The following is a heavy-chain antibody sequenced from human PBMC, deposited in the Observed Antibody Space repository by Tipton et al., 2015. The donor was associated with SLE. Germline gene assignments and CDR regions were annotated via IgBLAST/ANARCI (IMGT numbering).Heavy chain of an antibody. D-gene: IGHD6-19*01. CDR3: ARGLGSSGWYGY. CDR1: GYTFTSYD. J-gene: IGHJ4*02. Sequence: QSGPEVKKPGASVKVSCKASGYTFTSYDINWVRQATGQGLEWMGWMNPNSGNTGYAQKFQGRVTMTRNTSITTAYMELSSLRSEDTAVYYCARGLGSSGWYGYWGQGTLVTVSS. CDR2: MNPNSGNT. V-gene: IGHV1-8*01.